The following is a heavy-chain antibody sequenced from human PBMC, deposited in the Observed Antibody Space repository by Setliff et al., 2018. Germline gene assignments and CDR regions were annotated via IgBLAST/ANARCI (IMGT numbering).Heavy chain of an antibody. CDR2: ISVYNGDT. D-gene: IGHD5-18*01. V-gene: IGHV1-18*04. J-gene: IGHJ4*02. CDR3: ARAPSVELVTIRTNSWFTY. CDR1: GYPFTNYY. Sequence: ASVKVSCKASGYPFTNYYMHWVRQAPGQGLEWVGWISVYNGDTNYAQKFQGRVTLTTDTSTSTAYMELRSLTSDDSAFYYCARAPSVELVTIRTNSWFTYWGQGTLVTVSS.